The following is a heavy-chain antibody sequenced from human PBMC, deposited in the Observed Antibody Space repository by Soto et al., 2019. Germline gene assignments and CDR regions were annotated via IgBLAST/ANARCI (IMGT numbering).Heavy chain of an antibody. D-gene: IGHD3-9*01. CDR2: MYHSGST. CDR3: ARGGKTHDILTGRDFDY. J-gene: IGHJ4*02. V-gene: IGHV4-30-2*01. CDR1: GGSISSGGYS. Sequence: SETLSLTCAVSGGSISSGGYSGIWIRQPPGKGLEWIGYMYHSGSTYYNPSLKSRVTISIDRSKNQFSLKLSSVTAADTAVYYCARGGKTHDILTGRDFDYWGQGTLVTVSS.